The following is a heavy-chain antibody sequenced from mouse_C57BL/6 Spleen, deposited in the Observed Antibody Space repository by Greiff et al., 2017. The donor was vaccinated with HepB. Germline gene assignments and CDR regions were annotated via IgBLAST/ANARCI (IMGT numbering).Heavy chain of an antibody. CDR1: GYAFSSSW. V-gene: IGHV1-82*01. Sequence: VQLQQSGPELVKPGASVKISCKASGYAFSSSWMNWVKQRPGKGLEWIGRIYPGDGDTNYNGKFKGKATLTADKSSSTAYMQLSSLTSEYYAVYFCERRGNYYGSSPYYFDYWGQGTTLTVSS. D-gene: IGHD1-1*01. CDR3: ERRGNYYGSSPYYFDY. CDR2: IYPGDGDT. J-gene: IGHJ2*01.